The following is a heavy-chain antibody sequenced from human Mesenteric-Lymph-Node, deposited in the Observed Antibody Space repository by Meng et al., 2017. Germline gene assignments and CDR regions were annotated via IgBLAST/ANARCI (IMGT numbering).Heavy chain of an antibody. D-gene: IGHD5-12*01. J-gene: IGHJ4*02. V-gene: IGHV1-18*01. CDR2: ISAYNGNT. CDR3: AKDSAGGGFGGYVLNDY. Sequence: ASVKVSCKASGYTFSNYGIIWVRQAPGQGLEWMGWISAYNGNTDYAQKFQGRVTMTTDTSTSTAYMELRSLRYDDTAVYYCAKDSAGGGFGGYVLNDYWGQGTLVTVSS. CDR1: GYTFSNYG.